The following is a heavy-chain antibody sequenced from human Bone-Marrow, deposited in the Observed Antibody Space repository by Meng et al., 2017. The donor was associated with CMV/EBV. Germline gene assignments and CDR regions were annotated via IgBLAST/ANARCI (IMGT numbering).Heavy chain of an antibody. V-gene: IGHV3-7*03. D-gene: IGHD1-26*01. CDR3: ASLVGAKFDY. Sequence: GESLKISCAASGFTFSSYWMSWVRQAPGKGLEWVANIKQDGSEKYYVDSVKGRFTISRDNSKNTLYLQMNSLRAEDTAVYYCASLVGAKFDYWGQGTLVTVSS. CDR2: IKQDGSEK. CDR1: GFTFSSYW. J-gene: IGHJ4*02.